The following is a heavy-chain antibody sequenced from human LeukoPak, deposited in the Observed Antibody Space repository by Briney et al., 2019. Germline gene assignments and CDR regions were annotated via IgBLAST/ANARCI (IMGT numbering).Heavy chain of an antibody. V-gene: IGHV3-30*18. CDR2: ISYDGTNK. Sequence: QPGGSLRLSCAASGFTFSSYVMHWVRQAPGKRLEWVAVISYDGTNKYYADSVKGRFTISRDNSKNTLYLQMNSLRAEDTAVYYCAKGLWFGELDYWGQGTLVTVSS. CDR1: GFTFSSYV. CDR3: AKGLWFGELDY. D-gene: IGHD3-10*01. J-gene: IGHJ4*02.